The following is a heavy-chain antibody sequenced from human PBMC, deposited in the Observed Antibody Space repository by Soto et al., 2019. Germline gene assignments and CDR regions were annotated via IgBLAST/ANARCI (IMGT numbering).Heavy chain of an antibody. D-gene: IGHD3-3*01. Sequence: SVKVSCKASGYTFTSYGISWVRQAPGQGLEWMGGIIPIFGTANYAQKFQGRVTITTDESTSTAYMELSSLRSEDTAVYYCARDSYDFWSGGRETYYYYYGMDVWGQGTTVTVSS. CDR1: GYTFTSYG. CDR3: ARDSYDFWSGGRETYYYYYGMDV. J-gene: IGHJ6*02. CDR2: IIPIFGTA. V-gene: IGHV1-69*05.